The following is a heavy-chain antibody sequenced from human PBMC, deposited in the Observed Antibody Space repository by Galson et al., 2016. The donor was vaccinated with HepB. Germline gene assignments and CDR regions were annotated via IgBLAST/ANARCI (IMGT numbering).Heavy chain of an antibody. CDR1: GDSIRNVGRH. CDR2: IHSSGTS. D-gene: IGHD6-13*01. V-gene: IGHV4-39*01. CDR3: VRLGTAAAVANRRGSVY. Sequence: ETLSLTCTVSGDSIRNVGRHWGWFRQSPGKGLEYIGSIHSSGTSYYNPSLTSRITVSADMSKNQFFLSLTSVTAADTAIYYCVRLGTAAAVANRRGSVYWSQGTRVSVSS. J-gene: IGHJ4*02.